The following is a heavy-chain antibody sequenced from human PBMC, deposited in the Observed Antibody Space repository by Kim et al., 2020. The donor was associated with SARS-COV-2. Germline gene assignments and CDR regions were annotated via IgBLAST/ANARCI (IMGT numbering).Heavy chain of an antibody. D-gene: IGHD3-10*01. CDR2: ST. CDR3: AKMMVRTTYDI. J-gene: IGHJ3*02. V-gene: IGHV3-23*01. Sequence: STKYPDAVKGRFTISRDNSKNTLYLQLNSLRAEDTAIYYCAKMMVRTTYDIWGLGTLVTVSS.